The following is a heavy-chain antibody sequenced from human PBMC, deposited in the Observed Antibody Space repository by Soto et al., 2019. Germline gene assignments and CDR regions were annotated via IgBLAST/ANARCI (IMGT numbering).Heavy chain of an antibody. D-gene: IGHD1-26*01. CDR1: GYTFTNYY. CDR3: ATDSVGATTDFAFDI. V-gene: IGHV1-46*01. CDR2: IDPSGGST. Sequence: ASVKVSCKASGYTFTNYYMHWVRQAPGQGLEWMGRIDPSGGSTSYAQKLQGRVTMTTDTSTSTAYMELRSLRSDDTAVYYCATDSVGATTDFAFDIWGQGTMVTVSS. J-gene: IGHJ3*02.